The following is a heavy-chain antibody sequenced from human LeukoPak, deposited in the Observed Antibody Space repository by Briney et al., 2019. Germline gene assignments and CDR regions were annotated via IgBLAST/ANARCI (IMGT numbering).Heavy chain of an antibody. J-gene: IGHJ5*02. CDR1: GGSFSGYY. D-gene: IGHD2-21*02. CDR3: ARHGDPLSPFQT. V-gene: IGHV4-34*01. CDR2: INHSGST. Sequence: PSETLSLTCAVYGGSFSGYYWSWIRQPPGKGLEWIGEINHSGSTNYNPSLKSRVTISVDTSKNQFSLKLSSVTAADTAMYYCARHGDPLSPFQTWGQGTLVTVSS.